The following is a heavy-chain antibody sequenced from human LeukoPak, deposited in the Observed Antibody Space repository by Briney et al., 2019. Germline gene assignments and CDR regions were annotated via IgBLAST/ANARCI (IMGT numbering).Heavy chain of an antibody. V-gene: IGHV3-33*06. J-gene: IGHJ4*02. D-gene: IGHD5-18*01. CDR2: IWYDGSNK. CDR3: AKGPSETAMATAFDY. Sequence: PGGSLRLSCAASGFSFSSYGMHWVRQSPGKGREGVAVIWYDGSNKYYADSVKGRFTISRDNSKSTLYLQMNSLRAEDTALYYCAKGPSETAMATAFDYWGQGTLVTVSS. CDR1: GFSFSSYG.